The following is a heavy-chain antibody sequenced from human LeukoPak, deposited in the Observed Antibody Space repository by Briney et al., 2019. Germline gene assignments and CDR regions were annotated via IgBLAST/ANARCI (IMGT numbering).Heavy chain of an antibody. V-gene: IGHV4-59*08. D-gene: IGHD3-10*01. CDR1: GASISSYY. Sequence: SETLSLTCTVSGASISSYYWSWIRQPPGKGLEWIGYIYYSGSTNYNPSLKSRVTTSVDTSKNQFSLKLSSVTAADTAVYYCARLFYYGSGSYRIYYFDYWGQGTLVTVSS. CDR3: ARLFYYGSGSYRIYYFDY. J-gene: IGHJ4*02. CDR2: IYYSGST.